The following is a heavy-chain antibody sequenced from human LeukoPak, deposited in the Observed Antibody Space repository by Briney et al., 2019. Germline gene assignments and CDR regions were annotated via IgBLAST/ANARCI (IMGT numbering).Heavy chain of an antibody. V-gene: IGHV3-30*04. D-gene: IGHD2-8*02. CDR2: ISYDGSNK. J-gene: IGHJ4*02. CDR3: ARDSGGAPLWGDY. CDR1: GFTFSSYA. Sequence: GRSLRLSCAASGFTFSSYAMHWVRQAPGKGLEWVAVISYDGSNKYYADSVKGRFTISRDNAKNSLYLQMNSLRAEDTAVYYCARDSGGAPLWGDYWGQGTLVTVSS.